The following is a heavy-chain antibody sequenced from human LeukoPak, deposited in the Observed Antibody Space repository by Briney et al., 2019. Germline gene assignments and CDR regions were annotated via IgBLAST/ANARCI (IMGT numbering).Heavy chain of an antibody. CDR2: ITASSTAI. V-gene: IGHV3-21*01. D-gene: IGHD3-9*01. CDR1: GFTFSSYA. J-gene: IGHJ4*02. CDR3: ARTYYDILTGYNPYFDY. Sequence: GGSLRLSCAASGFTFSSYAMSWVRQAPGKGLEWVSSITASSTAIYSADSVKGRFTISRDNAKNFLYLQMNSLRAEDTAVYYCARTYYDILTGYNPYFDYWGQGILVTVSS.